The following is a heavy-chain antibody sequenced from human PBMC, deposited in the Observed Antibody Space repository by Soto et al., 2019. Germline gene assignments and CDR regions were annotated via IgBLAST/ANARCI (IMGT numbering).Heavy chain of an antibody. J-gene: IGHJ4*02. CDR2: ISCCGGST. V-gene: IGHV3-23*01. CDR3: AKADGEQWLIPHLDN. CDR1: GFNFKKSA. D-gene: IGHD6-19*01. Sequence: EVKLLESGGGVVQPGGSLRLSCEASGFNFKKSAMAWVRQAPGEGLEWVSGISCCGGSTSYADSVKGRFSVARDDSKNTLSLQLNSLRVEDTARYYCAKADGEQWLIPHLDNWGQGTLVTVS.